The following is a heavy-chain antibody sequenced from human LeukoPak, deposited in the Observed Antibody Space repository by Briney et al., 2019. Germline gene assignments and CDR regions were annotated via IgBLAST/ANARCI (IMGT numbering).Heavy chain of an antibody. Sequence: GGSLRLSCAASGFTFSSYSMNWVRRAPGKGLEWVSSISSSSSYIYYADSVKGRFTISRDNAKNSLYLQMNSLRAEDTAVYYCARGGSGWGIVFDYWGQGTLVTVSS. CDR1: GFTFSSYS. J-gene: IGHJ4*02. D-gene: IGHD6-19*01. CDR2: ISSSSSYI. V-gene: IGHV3-21*01. CDR3: ARGGSGWGIVFDY.